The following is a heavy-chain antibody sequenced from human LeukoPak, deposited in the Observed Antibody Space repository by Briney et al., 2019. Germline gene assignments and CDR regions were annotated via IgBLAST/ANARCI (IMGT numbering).Heavy chain of an antibody. CDR3: AKTYYYGSGRTRYYYYYGMDV. CDR2: ISYDGSNR. D-gene: IGHD3-10*01. CDR1: GFTFSSYG. J-gene: IGHJ6*02. Sequence: PGRSLRLSCAASGFTFSSYGMHWVRQAPGKGLEWVAVISYDGSNRYYADSVKGRFTISRDNSKNTLYLQMNSLRAEDTAVYYCAKTYYYGSGRTRYYYYYGMDVWGQGTTVTVSS. V-gene: IGHV3-30*18.